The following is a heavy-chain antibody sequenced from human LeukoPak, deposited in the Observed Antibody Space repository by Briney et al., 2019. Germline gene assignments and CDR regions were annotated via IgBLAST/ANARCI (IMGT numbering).Heavy chain of an antibody. CDR3: AKVSTGAVLARRKTNWYFDL. V-gene: IGHV3-48*01. Sequence: GGSLRLSCAASGFTFSSYSMNWVRQAPGKGLEWVSYISSSSSTIYYADSVKGRFTISRDNAKNSLYLQMNSLRAEDTAVYYCAKVSTGAVLARRKTNWYFDLWGRGTLSLSPQ. J-gene: IGHJ2*01. CDR2: ISSSSSTI. D-gene: IGHD2-8*02. CDR1: GFTFSSYS.